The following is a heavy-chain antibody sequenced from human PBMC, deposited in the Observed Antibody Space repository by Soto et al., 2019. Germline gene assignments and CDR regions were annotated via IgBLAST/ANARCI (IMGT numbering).Heavy chain of an antibody. CDR1: GYTFTSYG. CDR2: ISAYNGNT. CDR3: ARESPDNFVVVPAAMPGVNWFDP. Sequence: ASVKVSCKASGYTFTSYGISWVRQAPGQGLEWMGWISAYNGNTNYAQKHQGRVTMTTDTSTSTAYMELRSLRSDDTAVYYCARESPDNFVVVPAAMPGVNWFDPWGQGTLVTVSS. V-gene: IGHV1-18*01. D-gene: IGHD2-2*01. J-gene: IGHJ5*02.